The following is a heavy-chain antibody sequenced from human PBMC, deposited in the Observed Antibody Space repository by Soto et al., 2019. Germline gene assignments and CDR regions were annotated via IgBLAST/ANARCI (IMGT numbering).Heavy chain of an antibody. CDR2: ISAYNGNT. V-gene: IGHV1-18*01. Sequence: ASVKVSCKASGYTFTSYGISWVRQAPGQGLEWMGWISAYNGNTNYAQKLQGRVTMTTDTSTSTAYMELRSLRSDDTAVYYCARDPKTAVTRYYYYYGMDVWGQGTTVTVSS. CDR1: GYTFTSYG. D-gene: IGHD4-17*01. CDR3: ARDPKTAVTRYYYYYGMDV. J-gene: IGHJ6*02.